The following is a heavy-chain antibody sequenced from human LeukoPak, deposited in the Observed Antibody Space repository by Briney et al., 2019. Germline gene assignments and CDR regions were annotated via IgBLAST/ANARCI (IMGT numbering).Heavy chain of an antibody. CDR3: ARQTGAFDY. J-gene: IGHJ4*02. D-gene: IGHD2-8*02. CDR1: GYSFTSYW. V-gene: IGHV5-51*01. CDR2: IYPVDSDT. Sequence: GESLKISCKGSGYSFTSYWSGWVRQMPGKGLEWMGIIYPVDSDTRYSPAFLGLVTISADKSITTAYLQWSSLMDSDTAMYYCARQTGAFDYWGQGTLVTVS.